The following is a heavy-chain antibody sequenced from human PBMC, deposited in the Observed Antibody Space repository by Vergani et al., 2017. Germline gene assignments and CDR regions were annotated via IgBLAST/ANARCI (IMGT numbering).Heavy chain of an antibody. CDR3: ARHSPGSIAVAGYAFDI. CDR2: IDPSASYT. J-gene: IGHJ3*02. Sequence: DVQLVQSGAEVKKPGESLRISCKGSGYSFTSYWISWVRQMPGKGLEWMGRIDPSASYTNYSPSFQGHVTISADKSISTAYLQWSSLKASDTAMYYCARHSPGSIAVAGYAFDIWGQGTMVTVSS. V-gene: IGHV5-10-1*01. CDR1: GYSFTSYW. D-gene: IGHD6-19*01.